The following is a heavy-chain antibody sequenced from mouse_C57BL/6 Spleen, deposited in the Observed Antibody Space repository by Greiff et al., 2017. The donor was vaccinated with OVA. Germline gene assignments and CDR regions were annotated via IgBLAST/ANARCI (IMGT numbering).Heavy chain of an antibody. CDR2: ISNGGGST. CDR3: ARDYGSSSWFAY. J-gene: IGHJ3*01. D-gene: IGHD1-1*01. CDR1: GFTFSDYH. V-gene: IGHV5-12*01. Sequence: EVKLVESGGGLVQPGGSLKLSCAASGFTFSDYHMYWVRQTPEKRLEWVAYISNGGGSTYYPDTVKGRFTISRDNAKNTLYLQMSRLKSEDTAMYYCARDYGSSSWFAYWGQGTLVTVSA.